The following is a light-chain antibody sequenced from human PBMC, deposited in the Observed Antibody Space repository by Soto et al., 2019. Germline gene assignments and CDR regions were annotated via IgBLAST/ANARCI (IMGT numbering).Light chain of an antibody. CDR1: SSVVGGYNY. Sequence: QSALTQPASVSGSPGQSITISCTGTSSVVGGYNYVSWYQQHPGKAPKLMIYDVSNRPSGVSNRFSGSKSGNTASLTISGLQAEDEADYYCSSYTSSSTRVFGTGTTVTVL. CDR3: SSYTSSSTRV. J-gene: IGLJ1*01. CDR2: DVS. V-gene: IGLV2-14*01.